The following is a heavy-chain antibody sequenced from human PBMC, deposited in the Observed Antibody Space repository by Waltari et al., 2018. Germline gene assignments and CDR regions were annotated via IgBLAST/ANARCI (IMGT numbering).Heavy chain of an antibody. CDR1: GYSISSGYY. V-gene: IGHV4-38-2*01. CDR2: IDHSGST. Sequence: QVQLQESGPGLVKPSEPLSLTCAVSGYSISSGYYWGWIRQPPGKGLEWSGSIDHSGSTYYNPSLKSRVTISGDTSKNQFSLWLSSVPAADTAVYYCARTRGTSGYDGVSYFDYWGQGTLVTVSS. J-gene: IGHJ4*02. CDR3: ARTRGTSGYDGVSYFDY. D-gene: IGHD5-12*01.